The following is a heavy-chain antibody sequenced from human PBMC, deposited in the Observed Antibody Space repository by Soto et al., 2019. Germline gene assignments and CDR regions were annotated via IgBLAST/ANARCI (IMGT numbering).Heavy chain of an antibody. Sequence: EVQLVESGGGLVQPGGSLRLSCAASGFTFSSYWMHWVRQAPGKGLVWVSRINSDGIVTAYADSVKGRFTISRDNAKNTLHLQTNTLRAEDTAVYYCARCSNYYDSGRRRMDVWGQGTTVTVSS. CDR1: GFTFSSYW. CDR2: INSDGIVT. J-gene: IGHJ6*02. D-gene: IGHD3-10*01. CDR3: ARCSNYYDSGRRRMDV. V-gene: IGHV3-74*01.